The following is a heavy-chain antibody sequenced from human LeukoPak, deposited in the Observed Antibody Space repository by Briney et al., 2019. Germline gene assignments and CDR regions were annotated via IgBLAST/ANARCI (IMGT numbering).Heavy chain of an antibody. CDR3: AREFSGAGHYHRYFDY. V-gene: IGHV1-18*01. CDR1: GYTFTSYG. CDR2: ISAYNGNT. D-gene: IGHD3-10*01. J-gene: IGHJ4*02. Sequence: GAPVKVSCKASGYTFTSYGISWVRQAPGQGLEWMGWISAYNGNTNYAQKLQGRVTITADKSTSTAYMELSSLRSEDTAVYYCAREFSGAGHYHRYFDYWGQGTLVTVSS.